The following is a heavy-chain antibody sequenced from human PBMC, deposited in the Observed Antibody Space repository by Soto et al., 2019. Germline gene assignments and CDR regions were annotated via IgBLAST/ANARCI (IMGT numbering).Heavy chain of an antibody. CDR3: ARERYSRNYGMDV. D-gene: IGHD6-13*01. V-gene: IGHV3-48*02. J-gene: IGHJ6*02. CDR2: IGSSSSPI. Sequence: GGSLRLSXAASGFTFSSYSMNWVRQAPGKGLEWVSYIGSSSSPIYYADSAKGRFTISRDNAKNSLYLQMNSLRDEDTAVYYCARERYSRNYGMDVWGQGTTVTVSS. CDR1: GFTFSSYS.